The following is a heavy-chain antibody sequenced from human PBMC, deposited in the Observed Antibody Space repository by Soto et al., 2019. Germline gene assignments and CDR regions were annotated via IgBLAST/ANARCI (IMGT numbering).Heavy chain of an antibody. D-gene: IGHD3-10*01. CDR3: ARQISTMVRGVIINWFDP. V-gene: IGHV4-59*08. Sequence: SETLSLTCTVSGGSISSYYWSWIRQPPGKGLEWIGYIYYSGSTNYNPSLKSRVTISVDTSKNQFSLKLSSVTAADTAVYYCARQISTMVRGVIINWFDPWAQGNLVTVSS. J-gene: IGHJ5*02. CDR1: GGSISSYY. CDR2: IYYSGST.